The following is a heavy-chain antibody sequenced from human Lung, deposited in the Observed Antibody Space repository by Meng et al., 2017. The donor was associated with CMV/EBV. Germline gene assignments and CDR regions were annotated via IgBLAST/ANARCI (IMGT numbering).Heavy chain of an antibody. CDR2: INPNSGGT. V-gene: IGHV1-2*02. CDR1: GYTFTGYY. Sequence: ASVKVSCKASGYTFTGYYMHWVRQAPGQGLEWMGWINPNSGGTNYAQKFQGRVTMTRDTSISTAYMELSRLRSDDTAGYYCAGVGRDWWELLFDFWGQGTLVXVSS. D-gene: IGHD1-26*01. CDR3: AGVGRDWWELLFDF. J-gene: IGHJ4*02.